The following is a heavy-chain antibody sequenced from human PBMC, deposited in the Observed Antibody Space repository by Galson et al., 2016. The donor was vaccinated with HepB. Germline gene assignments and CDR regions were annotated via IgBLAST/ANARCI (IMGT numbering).Heavy chain of an antibody. J-gene: IGHJ3*02. CDR2: VNDSGST. CDR1: GGSFSNCY. D-gene: IGHD2-2*01. Sequence: SETLSLTCAVYGGSFSNCYWNWIRQPPGKGLEWIGEVNDSGSTNCNPSLKSRVTISLDTSKNQFSLKLSSVTAADTAVFYCARGLVVSAGGDAFDIWGQGTMVTVSS. V-gene: IGHV4-34*01. CDR3: ARGLVVSAGGDAFDI.